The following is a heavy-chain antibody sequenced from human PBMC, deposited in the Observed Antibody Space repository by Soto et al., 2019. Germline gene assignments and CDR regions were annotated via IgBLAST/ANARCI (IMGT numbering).Heavy chain of an antibody. V-gene: IGHV1-69*01. D-gene: IGHD6-19*01. CDR3: AREYIAVAAD. Sequence: QVQLVQSGAEVKKPGSSVKVSCKASGGTFSSYAISWVRQAPGQGLEWMGGIITIFGTANYAQKFQGRVTGNTDASTSTVYMELSSMSAKETVVYYCAREYIAVAADWGQGTLVTVSS. CDR2: IITIFGTA. J-gene: IGHJ4*02. CDR1: GGTFSSYA.